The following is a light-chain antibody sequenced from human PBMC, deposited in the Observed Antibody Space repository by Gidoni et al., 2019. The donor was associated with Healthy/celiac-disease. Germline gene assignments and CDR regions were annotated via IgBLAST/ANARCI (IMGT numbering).Light chain of an antibody. Sequence: EIVLPQSPATLSLSPVERATLSCRAIQSVNSYLAGYQQKPGQAPRLLIYDASNRATGIPAMFSGSGSGTDFTLTISILEPEDFAVYYCQQRSNWLTFGGGTKVEIK. CDR1: QSVNSY. V-gene: IGKV3-11*01. CDR3: QQRSNWLT. CDR2: DAS. J-gene: IGKJ4*01.